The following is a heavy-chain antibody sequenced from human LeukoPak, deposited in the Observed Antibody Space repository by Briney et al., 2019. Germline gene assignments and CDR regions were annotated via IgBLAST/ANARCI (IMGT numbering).Heavy chain of an antibody. CDR3: VRDGGTDTHDWYFDL. Sequence: TGGSLRLSCAASGFTLSDYWMIHWVRQVPGKGLEWVSRINGDGRLKSSGAYTGHADSVKGRFTISTDNDRNTPYLQMNSLRPEDTAVYYCVRDGGTDTHDWYFDLWGRGTQVIVSS. D-gene: IGHD3-16*01. J-gene: IGHJ2*01. CDR1: GFTLSDYW. CDR2: INGDGRLKSSGAYT. V-gene: IGHV3-74*01.